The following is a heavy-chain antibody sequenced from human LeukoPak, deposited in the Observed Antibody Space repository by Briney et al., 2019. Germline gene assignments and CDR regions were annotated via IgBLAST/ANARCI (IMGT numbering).Heavy chain of an antibody. J-gene: IGHJ4*02. Sequence: GGSLRLSCAASGFTFSSYGMHWVRQAPGKGLEWVAVISYDGSNKYYADSVKGRFTISRDNSENTLYLQMNSLRAEDTAVYYCAKDLQPFYDILTGLFFDYWGQGTLVTVSS. CDR1: GFTFSSYG. CDR2: ISYDGSNK. V-gene: IGHV3-30*18. D-gene: IGHD3-9*01. CDR3: AKDLQPFYDILTGLFFDY.